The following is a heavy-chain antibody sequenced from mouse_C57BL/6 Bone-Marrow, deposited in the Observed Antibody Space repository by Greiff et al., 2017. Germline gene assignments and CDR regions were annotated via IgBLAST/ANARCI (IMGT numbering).Heavy chain of an antibody. CDR3: AREKGSYYYGSSRYFDV. CDR1: GYTFTDYN. V-gene: IGHV1-18*01. J-gene: IGHJ1*03. CDR2: INPNNGGT. Sequence: VQLQQSGPELVKPGASVKIPCKASGYTFTDYNMDWVKQSHGKSLEWIGDINPNNGGTIYNQKFKGKATLTVDKSSSTAYMEHRSLTSEDTAVYYCAREKGSYYYGSSRYFDVWGTGTTVTVSA. D-gene: IGHD1-1*01.